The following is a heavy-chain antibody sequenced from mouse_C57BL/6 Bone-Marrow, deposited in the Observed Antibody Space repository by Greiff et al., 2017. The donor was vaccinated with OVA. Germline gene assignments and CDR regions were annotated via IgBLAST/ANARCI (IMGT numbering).Heavy chain of an antibody. CDR3: ARTPQLYYDYLYAMDY. J-gene: IGHJ4*01. CDR1: GYTFTSYW. D-gene: IGHD2-4*01. V-gene: IGHV1-55*01. Sequence: LQQPGASVKMSCKASGYTFTSYWITWVKQRPGQGLEWIGDIYPGSGSTNYNEKFKSKATLTVDTSSSTAYMQLSSLTSEDSAVYYCARTPQLYYDYLYAMDYWGQGTSVTVSS. CDR2: IYPGSGST.